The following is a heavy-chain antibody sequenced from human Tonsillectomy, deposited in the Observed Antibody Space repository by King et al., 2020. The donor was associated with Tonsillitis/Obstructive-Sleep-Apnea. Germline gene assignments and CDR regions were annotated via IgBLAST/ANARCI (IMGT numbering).Heavy chain of an antibody. CDR1: GYTFTSYY. CDR3: ARDRGYCSSTSCYRWYFDL. D-gene: IGHD2-2*01. V-gene: IGHV1-46*01. J-gene: IGHJ2*01. Sequence: VQLVESGAEVKKPGASVKVSCKASGYTFTSYYMHWVRQAPGQGLEWMGIINSSGGSTSYAQKFQGRVTMTRDTSTSTVYMELSSLRSEDTAVYYCARDRGYCSSTSCYRWYFDLWGRGTLVTVSS. CDR2: INSSGGST.